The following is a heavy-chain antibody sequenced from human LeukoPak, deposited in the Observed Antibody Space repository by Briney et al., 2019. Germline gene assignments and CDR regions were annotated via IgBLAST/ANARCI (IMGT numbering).Heavy chain of an antibody. CDR3: VKNPNELWSYFDY. J-gene: IGHJ4*02. D-gene: IGHD5-18*01. V-gene: IGHV3-64D*06. CDR1: GFSFSGYG. Sequence: PGGSLRLSGSASGFSFSGYGMHWVRQPPGKGLEYVSAISSNGARTHCADSVRGRFTISRDNSKNTLYLQMTSLRAEDTAIYYCVKNPNELWSYFDYWGQGTLVTVSS. CDR2: ISSNGART.